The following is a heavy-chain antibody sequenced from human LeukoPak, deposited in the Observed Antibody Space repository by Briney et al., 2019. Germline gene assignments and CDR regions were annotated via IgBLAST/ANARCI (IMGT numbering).Heavy chain of an antibody. V-gene: IGHV4-39*01. CDR2: IYYSGST. Sequence: PSETLSLTCNVSGGSMTKSTYFWGWIRQPPGKGLEWIGSIYYSGSTYYNPSLKSRVAISVDTSKNQFSLRLTSVRAAGTAVYYCARHSSLRTIPFDYWGQGTLVTVSS. J-gene: IGHJ4*02. D-gene: IGHD1-7*01. CDR3: ARHSSLRTIPFDY. CDR1: GGSMTKSTYF.